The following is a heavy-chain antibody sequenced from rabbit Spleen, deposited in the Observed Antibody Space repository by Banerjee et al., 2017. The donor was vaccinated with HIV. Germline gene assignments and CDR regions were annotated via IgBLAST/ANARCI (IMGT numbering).Heavy chain of an antibody. CDR2: IYGSSGST. CDR1: GFSFSSSYW. V-gene: IGHV1S45*01. D-gene: IGHD2-1*01. Sequence: QDQLEESGGDLVKPEGSLTLTCTASGFSFSSSYWICWVRQAPGKGLEWIACIYGSSGSTYYASWAKGRFTISKTSSTTVTLQMTSLTAADTATYFCARGSGGNGDGCDMWGQGTLVTVS. J-gene: IGHJ3*01. CDR3: ARGSGGNGDGCDM.